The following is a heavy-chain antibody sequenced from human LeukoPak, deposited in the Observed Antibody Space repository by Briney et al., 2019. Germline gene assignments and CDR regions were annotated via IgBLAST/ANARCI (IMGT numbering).Heavy chain of an antibody. Sequence: GESLKISCKVSGYSFTSYWIGWVRQMPGKGLEWMGIIYPGDSDTRYSPSLQGQVTISADKSISTAYLQWNSLKASDTAMYYCARLTRWFGEPDYWGQGTLVTVSS. CDR1: GYSFTSYW. J-gene: IGHJ4*02. CDR2: IYPGDSDT. D-gene: IGHD3-10*01. V-gene: IGHV5-51*01. CDR3: ARLTRWFGEPDY.